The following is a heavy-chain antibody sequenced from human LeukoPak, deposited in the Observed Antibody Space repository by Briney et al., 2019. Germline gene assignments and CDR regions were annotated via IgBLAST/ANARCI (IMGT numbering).Heavy chain of an antibody. Sequence: GGSLRLSCAASVLIFSSYSMNWVRQAPGKGLEWVSSISSAGSYIYYADSVKGRFTISRDNAKNSLYLQMNGLRAEDTAVYYCARGLSYADYWGQGTLVTVSS. V-gene: IGHV3-21*01. J-gene: IGHJ4*02. CDR3: ARGLSYADY. CDR2: ISSAGSYI. CDR1: VLIFSSYS. D-gene: IGHD5-18*01.